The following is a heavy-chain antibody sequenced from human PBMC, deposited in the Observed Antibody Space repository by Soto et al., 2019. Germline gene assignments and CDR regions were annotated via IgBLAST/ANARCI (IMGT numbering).Heavy chain of an antibody. J-gene: IGHJ4*02. CDR3: GRGLRGGKIFDY. CDR2: INDSGTI. Sequence: PSETLSLTCAVYGGSFSGFYWSWIRQTPGKGLEWIGEINDSGTINYNPSLKNRVTISIDTSKNQFSLRLTSVTAADTAVYSCGRGLRGGKIFDYGGRGALAPVPS. V-gene: IGHV4-34*01. CDR1: GGSFSGFY. D-gene: IGHD2-21*01.